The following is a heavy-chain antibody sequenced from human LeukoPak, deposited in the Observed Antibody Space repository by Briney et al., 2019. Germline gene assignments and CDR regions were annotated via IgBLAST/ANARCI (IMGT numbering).Heavy chain of an antibody. Sequence: GGSLRLSCAASGFTFSSYAMSWVRQAPGKGLEWVSAISGSGGSTNYADSVKGRFTISRDNSKNTLYLQMNSLRAEDTAVYYCAKDPWFGELVRGNWFDPWGQGTLVTVSP. CDR2: ISGSGGST. D-gene: IGHD3-10*01. CDR1: GFTFSSYA. V-gene: IGHV3-23*01. J-gene: IGHJ5*02. CDR3: AKDPWFGELVRGNWFDP.